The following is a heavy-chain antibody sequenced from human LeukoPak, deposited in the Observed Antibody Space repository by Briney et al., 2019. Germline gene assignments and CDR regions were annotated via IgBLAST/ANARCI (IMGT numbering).Heavy chain of an antibody. D-gene: IGHD3-10*02. CDR1: GFTFSSYE. CDR2: ISSSGSTK. J-gene: IGHJ6*04. V-gene: IGHV3-48*03. CDR3: AELGITMIGGV. Sequence: GGSLRLSCAASGFTFSSYEMNWVRQAPGKGLEWVSYISSSGSTKHYADSVKGRFTISRDNAKNSLYLQMNSLRAEDTAVYHCAELGITMIGGVWGKGTTVTISS.